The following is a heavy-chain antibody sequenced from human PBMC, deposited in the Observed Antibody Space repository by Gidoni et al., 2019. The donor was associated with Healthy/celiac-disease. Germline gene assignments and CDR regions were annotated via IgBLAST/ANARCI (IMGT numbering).Heavy chain of an antibody. Sequence: VQLVESGGSLVQPGGSLRLSYAASWFPFSGYAMSWVRQAPGKGLEWVSAISGSGGSTYYADSVKGRFTISRDNSKNTLYLQMNSLRAEDTAVYYCPPSNEKYYYYYGMDVWGQGTTVTVSS. V-gene: IGHV3-23*04. CDR1: WFPFSGYA. CDR3: PPSNEKYYYYYGMDV. J-gene: IGHJ6*02. D-gene: IGHD1-1*01. CDR2: ISGSGGST.